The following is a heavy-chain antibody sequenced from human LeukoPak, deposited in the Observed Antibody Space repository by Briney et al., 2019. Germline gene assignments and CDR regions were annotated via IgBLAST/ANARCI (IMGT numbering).Heavy chain of an antibody. V-gene: IGHV4-4*07. CDR3: ARAAQAYYYYYYMDV. CDR1: GGSISSYY. J-gene: IGHJ6*03. Sequence: KTSETLSLTCTVSGGSISSYYWSWIRQPAGKGLEWLGRIYTSGSTNYNPSLKSRVIMSVDTSKNQFSLKLSSVTAADTAVYYCARAAQAYYYYYYMDVWGKGTTVTVSS. CDR2: IYTSGST.